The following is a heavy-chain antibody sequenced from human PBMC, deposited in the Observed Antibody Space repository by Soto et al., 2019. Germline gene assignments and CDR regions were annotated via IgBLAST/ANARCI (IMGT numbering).Heavy chain of an antibody. CDR1: GGSISSGGYY. D-gene: IGHD3-10*01. CDR2: IYYSGST. CDR3: ARGGYGSGSYYTENWFDP. V-gene: IGHV4-31*03. Sequence: SETLSLTCTVSGGSISSGGYYWSWIRQHPGKGLEWIGYIYYSGSTYYNPSLKSRVTISVDTSKNQFSLKLSSVTAADTAVYNCARGGYGSGSYYTENWFDPWGQGTLVTVSS. J-gene: IGHJ5*02.